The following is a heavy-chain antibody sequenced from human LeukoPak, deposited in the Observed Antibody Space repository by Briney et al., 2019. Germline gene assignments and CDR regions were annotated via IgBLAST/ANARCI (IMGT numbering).Heavy chain of an antibody. J-gene: IGHJ6*03. CDR3: AKDSYYYDSSGYYPYYFYYYMDA. CDR1: GFTFSSYG. Sequence: GGSLRLSCAASGFTFSSYGMHWVRQAPGKVLEWLAFIRYDGSNKYHADSVKGRFTISRDNSKNTLYLQMNSLRAEDTAVYYCAKDSYYYDSSGYYPYYFYYYMDAWGKGTTVTVSS. CDR2: IRYDGSNK. D-gene: IGHD3-22*01. V-gene: IGHV3-30*02.